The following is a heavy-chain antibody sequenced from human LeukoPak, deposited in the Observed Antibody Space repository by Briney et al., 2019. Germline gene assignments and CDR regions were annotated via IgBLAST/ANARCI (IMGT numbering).Heavy chain of an antibody. Sequence: GGSLRLSCAASGFIFSSYEMNWVRQAPGKGLEWVSYISSSGSTMYYADSVKGRFTISRDNAKNSLYLQMNSLRAGDTAVYYCAKDSYDRSGYYYYYFAYWGQGTQVTVSS. V-gene: IGHV3-48*03. CDR3: AKDSYDRSGYYYYYFAY. D-gene: IGHD3-22*01. J-gene: IGHJ4*02. CDR1: GFIFSSYE. CDR2: ISSSGSTM.